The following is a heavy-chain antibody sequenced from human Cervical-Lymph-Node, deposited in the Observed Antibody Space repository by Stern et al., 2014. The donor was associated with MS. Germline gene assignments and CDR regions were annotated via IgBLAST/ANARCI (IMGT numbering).Heavy chain of an antibody. CDR1: GYTFTAYF. V-gene: IGHV1-2*01. CDR2: IRPKTCSA. Sequence: QVQMVQSGAEVERPGASVKVSCKASGYTFTAYFLHWVRQAPGQGLEWSGCIRPKTCSATYPQKFQDRFTCTWYTSINTGYMEVSSLRSDDTAVYSCARDRGSYSDYWCQGTLVAVSS. J-gene: IGHJ4*02. D-gene: IGHD1-26*01. CDR3: ARDRGSYSDY.